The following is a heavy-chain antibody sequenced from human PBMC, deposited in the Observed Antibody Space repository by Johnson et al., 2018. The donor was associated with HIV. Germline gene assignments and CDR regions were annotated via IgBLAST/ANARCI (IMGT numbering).Heavy chain of an antibody. Sequence: QVQLVESGGGVVQPGRSLRLSCAASGFTFSSYAMHWVRQAPGKGLEWVAVISYDGSNKYYADSVKGRFTISRDNSKNTLYLQMNSLRAEDTAVYYCTRDRGAGSSGAFDIWGQGTTVTVSS. D-gene: IGHD6-6*01. CDR2: ISYDGSNK. CDR3: TRDRGAGSSGAFDI. J-gene: IGHJ3*02. CDR1: GFTFSSYA. V-gene: IGHV3-30*04.